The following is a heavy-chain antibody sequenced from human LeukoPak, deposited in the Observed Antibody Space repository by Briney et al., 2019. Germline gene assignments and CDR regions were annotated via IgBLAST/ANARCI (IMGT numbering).Heavy chain of an antibody. CDR1: GFTFSSYG. Sequence: PGGSLRLSCAASGFTFSSYGIHWVRQAPGKGLEWVAVISYDGSNKYYADSVKGRFIISRDNSKNTLYLQMNSLRAEDTAVYYCAKVTSSSAPMRYFDYWGQGTLVTVSS. D-gene: IGHD6-6*01. CDR3: AKVTSSSAPMRYFDY. CDR2: ISYDGSNK. V-gene: IGHV3-33*05. J-gene: IGHJ4*02.